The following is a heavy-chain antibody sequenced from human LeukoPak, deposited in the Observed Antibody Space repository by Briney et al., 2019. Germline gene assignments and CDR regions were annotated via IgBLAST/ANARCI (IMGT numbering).Heavy chain of an antibody. CDR3: AREIYPTTVTTGGTVFDP. D-gene: IGHD4-11*01. V-gene: IGHV1-8*03. J-gene: IGHJ5*02. CDR2: MNPNSGNT. Sequence: ASVKVSFKASGYTFTSYDINWVRQATGQGLEWMGWMNPNSGNTGYAQKFQGRVTITRNTSISTAYMELSSLRSEDTAVYYCAREIYPTTVTTGGTVFDPWGQGTLVTVS. CDR1: GYTFTSYD.